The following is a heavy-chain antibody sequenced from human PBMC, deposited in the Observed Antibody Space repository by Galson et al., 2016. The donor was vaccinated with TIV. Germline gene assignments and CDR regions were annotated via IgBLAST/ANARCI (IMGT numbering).Heavy chain of an antibody. D-gene: IGHD3-10*01. CDR1: GFNFSDFG. V-gene: IGHV3-30*18. CDR3: AKGGEEGSLIDF. CDR2: TSFDGSDN. Sequence: SLRLSCAASGFNFSDFGMHWVRQAPGKGLEWVAVTSFDGSDNYYADSVKGRFTISRDNFMNMVFLQMNSLRIEDTALYYCAKGGEEGSLIDFWGQGTPVTVSS. J-gene: IGHJ4*02.